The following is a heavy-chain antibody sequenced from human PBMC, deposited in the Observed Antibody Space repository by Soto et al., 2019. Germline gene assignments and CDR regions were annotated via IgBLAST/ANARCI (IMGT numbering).Heavy chain of an antibody. CDR2: ISSSSSYI. Sequence: PGGSLRLSCAASGFTFSSYSMNWVRQAPGKGLEWVSSISSSSSYIYYADSVKGRFTISRDNAKNSLYLQMNSLRAEDTAVYYCASSKGRYYDSSGADLVDVWGQGTTVTVSS. J-gene: IGHJ6*02. D-gene: IGHD3-22*01. V-gene: IGHV3-21*01. CDR3: ASSKGRYYDSSGADLVDV. CDR1: GFTFSSYS.